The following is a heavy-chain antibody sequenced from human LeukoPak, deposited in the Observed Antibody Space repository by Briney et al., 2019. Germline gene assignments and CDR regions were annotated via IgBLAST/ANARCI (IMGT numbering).Heavy chain of an antibody. D-gene: IGHD5-12*01. Sequence: GGSLSLSCAASGFTFSSYSMNWVRQAPGKGLEWVSSISSSSSYIYYADSVKGRFTISRDNAKNSLYLQMNSLRAEDTAVYYCARVYSGYDSTVGYWGQGTLVTVSS. V-gene: IGHV3-21*01. J-gene: IGHJ4*02. CDR1: GFTFSSYS. CDR3: ARVYSGYDSTVGY. CDR2: ISSSSSYI.